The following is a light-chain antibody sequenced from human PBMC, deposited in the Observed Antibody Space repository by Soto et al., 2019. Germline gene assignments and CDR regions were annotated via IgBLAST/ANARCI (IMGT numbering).Light chain of an antibody. V-gene: IGKV3-20*01. J-gene: IGKJ1*01. Sequence: EFVLTQSPGTLSLSPGVIATLSCRASESPSSSYFAWYQQKPGQAPRLLIYGVSCRSTGIPDRFSGSASGTGLTLTSSRQEPEDFVVYFCQRYCTSPLTFGQGIKVEVK. CDR2: GVS. CDR3: QRYCTSPLT. CDR1: ESPSSSY.